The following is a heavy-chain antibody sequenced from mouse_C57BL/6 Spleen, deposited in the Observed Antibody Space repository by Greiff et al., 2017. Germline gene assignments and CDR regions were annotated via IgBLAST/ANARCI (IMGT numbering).Heavy chain of an antibody. CDR2: IDPSDSYT. Sequence: VQLQQPGAELVMPGASVKLSCKASGYTFTSYWMHWVKQRPGQGLEWIGEIDPSDSYTNYNQKFKGKSTLTVDKSSSTAYIQLSSLTSEDSAVYYCARSTMVTYWYFDVWGTGTTVTVSS. D-gene: IGHD2-2*01. CDR1: GYTFTSYW. CDR3: ARSTMVTYWYFDV. V-gene: IGHV1-69*01. J-gene: IGHJ1*03.